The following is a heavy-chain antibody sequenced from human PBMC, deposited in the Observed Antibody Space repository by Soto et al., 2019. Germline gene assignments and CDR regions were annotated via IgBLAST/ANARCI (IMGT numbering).Heavy chain of an antibody. CDR1: GGSFSSYS. CDR3: ARDSAVTNAAMRMAY. J-gene: IGHJ4*02. CDR2: IIPFGNIA. D-gene: IGHD4-4*01. Sequence: QVQLVQSGAEVKKPGSSVKVSCKASGGSFSSYSYNWVRQAPGQGLEWMGRIIPFGNIANSGQAFQDRVTIAADTSASTVYMELRSLTSEDTARYYCARDSAVTNAAMRMAYWGQGTLVTVSS. V-gene: IGHV1-69*08.